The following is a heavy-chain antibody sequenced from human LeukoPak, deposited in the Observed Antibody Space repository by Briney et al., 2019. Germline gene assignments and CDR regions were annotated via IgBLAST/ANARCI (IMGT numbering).Heavy chain of an antibody. CDR2: ISLIGNT. CDR1: GGSPTDYY. CDR3: ARGSRLPFDY. Sequence: PETLSLTCVLHGGSPTDYYWSWIRQFLGKGLGWIGEISLIGNTNCNPSLESRVTISMDTSNFQFSLKLSSVTAADTAVYYCARGSRLPFDYWGQGSLVTVSS. D-gene: IGHD4-11*01. J-gene: IGHJ4*02. V-gene: IGHV4-34*01.